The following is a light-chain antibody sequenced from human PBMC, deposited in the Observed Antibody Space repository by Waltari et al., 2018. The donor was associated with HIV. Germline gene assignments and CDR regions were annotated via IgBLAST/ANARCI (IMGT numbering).Light chain of an antibody. CDR3: ATWDDSLNAFV. V-gene: IGLV1-44*01. CDR2: SNN. CDR1: SPNIGSNT. Sequence: QSVLTQPPSASENPGQRVTISCSGSSPNIGSNTVNWYQQLPGTAPKLLTYSNNQRPSGVPDRFSGTKSGTSASLAISGLQSDDEADYYCATWDDSLNAFVFGTGTKVTVL. J-gene: IGLJ1*01.